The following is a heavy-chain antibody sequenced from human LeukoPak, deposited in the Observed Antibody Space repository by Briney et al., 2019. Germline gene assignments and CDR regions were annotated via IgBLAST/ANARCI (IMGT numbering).Heavy chain of an antibody. CDR1: GFSFRYYD. J-gene: IGHJ4*02. D-gene: IGHD3-16*01. CDR2: ISDSGGST. CDR3: TKDAALITYFFDS. Sequence: GGSLRLSCAASGFSFRYYDMSWVRQAPGKGLEWVSAISDSGGSTYYADSVKGRFTVSRDNSKNTLYLQMDSLRAEYTAVYYCTKDAALITYFFDSWGPGTLVSVSS. V-gene: IGHV3-23*01.